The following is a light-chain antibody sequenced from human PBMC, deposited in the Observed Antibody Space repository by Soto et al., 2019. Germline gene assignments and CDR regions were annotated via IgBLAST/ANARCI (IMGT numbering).Light chain of an antibody. CDR3: HQRQSWPRT. Sequence: DIQMTQSPSSLSASVGDRVTITCRASQSISTYLIWYQQKPGKAPKLLIYATSSLQSGVPSRFSGSGSGTDFTLTISSLEPEDFAVYYCHQRQSWPRTFGQGTKVDIK. J-gene: IGKJ1*01. V-gene: IGKV1-39*01. CDR1: QSISTY. CDR2: ATS.